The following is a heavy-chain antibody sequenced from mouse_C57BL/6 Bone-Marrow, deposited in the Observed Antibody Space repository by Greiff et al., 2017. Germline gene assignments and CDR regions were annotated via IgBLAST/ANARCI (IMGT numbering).Heavy chain of an antibody. J-gene: IGHJ1*03. D-gene: IGHD1-1*01. CDR3: ARRTTVAGYFDV. Sequence: EVQLQQSGPVLVKPGASVKMSCKASGYTFTDYYMNWVKQSHGKSLEWIGVINPYNGGTSYNQKFKGKATLTVDKSSSTAYMELNSLTSEDSAVYYCARRTTVAGYFDVWGTGTTVTVSS. V-gene: IGHV1-19*01. CDR1: GYTFTDYY. CDR2: INPYNGGT.